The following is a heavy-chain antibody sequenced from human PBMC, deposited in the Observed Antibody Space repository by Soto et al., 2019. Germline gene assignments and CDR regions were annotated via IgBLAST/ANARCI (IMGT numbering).Heavy chain of an antibody. CDR2: VSWNSGTV. V-gene: IGHV3-9*01. CDR1: GFSFDEYA. CDR3: AKGFCSSAKCYTYSYMDV. Sequence: EVQLVESGGTLVQPGRSLRLSCAASGFSFDEYAMHWVWQVPGKGLEWVSGVSWNSGTVGYGDSVKGRFTISRDNDKNSLYLQMNSLRAEDTAMYYCAKGFCSSAKCYTYSYMDVWGKGTAVTVSS. D-gene: IGHD2-2*01. J-gene: IGHJ6*03.